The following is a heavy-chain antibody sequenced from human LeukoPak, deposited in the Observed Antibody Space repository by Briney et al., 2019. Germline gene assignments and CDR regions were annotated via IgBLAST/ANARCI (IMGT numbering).Heavy chain of an antibody. D-gene: IGHD3-3*01. CDR3: ARGHTITIFGVVITDYFDY. CDR2: TYYRSKWYN. CDR1: GDSVSSNSAA. Sequence: SQTLSLTCAISGDSVSSNSAAWNWIRQSPSRGLEWLGRTYYRSKWYNDYAVSVKSRITINPDTSKNQFSLQLNSVTPEDTAVYYCARGHTITIFGVVITDYFDYWGQGTLVTVSS. J-gene: IGHJ4*02. V-gene: IGHV6-1*01.